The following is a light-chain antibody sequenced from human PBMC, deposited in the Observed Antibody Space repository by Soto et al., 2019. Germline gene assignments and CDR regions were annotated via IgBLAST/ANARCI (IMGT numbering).Light chain of an antibody. Sequence: DIQMTQSPSSLSASVGDRVTISCRASHSISNSLNWYQQKPGTDPKLLIYAASSLQSGVPSRFSGSGSGTDFTLTISSLQPEDFATYFCQQSDSTPQTFGQGTKVEIK. CDR3: QQSDSTPQT. J-gene: IGKJ1*01. CDR2: AAS. CDR1: HSISNS. V-gene: IGKV1-39*01.